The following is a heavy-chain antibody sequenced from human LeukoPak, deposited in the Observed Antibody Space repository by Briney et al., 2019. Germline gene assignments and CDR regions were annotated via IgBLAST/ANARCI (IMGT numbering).Heavy chain of an antibody. D-gene: IGHD1-26*01. CDR1: GFTFSSYA. CDR2: ISGSGATT. CDR3: GKEAYSGSYYWFDP. J-gene: IGHJ5*02. Sequence: PGGSLRLSCAASGFTFSSYAMSWVRQAPGKGLEWVSAISGSGATTYYADSVKGRFTISRDNSKNTLYMQMSSLRAEDTAVYYCGKEAYSGSYYWFDPWGQGTLVTVSS. V-gene: IGHV3-23*01.